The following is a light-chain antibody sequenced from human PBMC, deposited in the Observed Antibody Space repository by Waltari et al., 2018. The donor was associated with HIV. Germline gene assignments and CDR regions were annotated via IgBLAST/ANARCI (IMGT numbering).Light chain of an antibody. CDR3: AAWGDSLTSFV. CDR2: RNN. Sequence: QSVLTQPPSASETPGQRVTIPCSGSSSNIGSNDVYWYQHLQGTAPKLLIYRNNQRPSGVPDRFSGSKSGTSASLAISGLRSEDEADYYCAAWGDSLTSFVFGTGTKVTVL. V-gene: IGLV1-47*01. CDR1: SSNIGSND. J-gene: IGLJ1*01.